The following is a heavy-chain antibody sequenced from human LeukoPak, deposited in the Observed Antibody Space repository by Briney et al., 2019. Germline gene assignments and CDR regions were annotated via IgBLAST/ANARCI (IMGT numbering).Heavy chain of an antibody. V-gene: IGHV3-49*04. Sequence: GGSVRLSCAASGFTFGDYAVPWVRQAPGKGLEWVGFIRSKPYGGTAEYAASVKGRFTISREDSKSIANEQMDSLETEDTAVYYCARWSPGTTRFADYWGQGALVTVSS. CDR1: GFTFGDYA. CDR2: IRSKPYGGTA. D-gene: IGHD1-1*01. J-gene: IGHJ4*02. CDR3: ARWSPGTTRFADY.